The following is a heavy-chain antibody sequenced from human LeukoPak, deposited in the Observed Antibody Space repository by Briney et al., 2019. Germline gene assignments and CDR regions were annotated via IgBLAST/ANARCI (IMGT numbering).Heavy chain of an antibody. D-gene: IGHD3-10*01. Sequence: SVKVSCKASGYIFTSYYIHWVRQAPGQGLEWMGGIIPIFGTANYAQKFQGRVTITADESTSTAYMELSSLRSEDTAVYYCARDRRPIDYYGSGSYFDYWGQGTLVTVSS. CDR2: IIPIFGTA. CDR3: ARDRRPIDYYGSGSYFDY. J-gene: IGHJ4*02. V-gene: IGHV1-69*13. CDR1: GYIFTSYY.